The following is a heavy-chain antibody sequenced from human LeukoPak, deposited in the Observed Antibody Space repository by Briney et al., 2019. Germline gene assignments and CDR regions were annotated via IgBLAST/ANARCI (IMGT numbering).Heavy chain of an antibody. Sequence: GGSLRLSCAAFGFTFSDYYMSWIRQAPGKGLEWLSYISGSGDSKSYADSVKGRFTISRDNAKNSLYLQINSLRAEDTAIYYCARRAYSDYFFDSWGQGTLVTVSS. CDR3: ARRAYSDYFFDS. CDR2: ISGSGDSK. V-gene: IGHV3-11*01. CDR1: GFTFSDYY. J-gene: IGHJ4*02. D-gene: IGHD4-11*01.